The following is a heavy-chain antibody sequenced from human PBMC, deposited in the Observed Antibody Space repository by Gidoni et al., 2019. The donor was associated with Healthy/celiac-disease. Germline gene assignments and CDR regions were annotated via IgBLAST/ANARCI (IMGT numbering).Heavy chain of an antibody. J-gene: IGHJ6*02. Sequence: VHLVESGGSVVQPGRSLSLSCAASGFTFISSAIHWVRQVPGKGLGWVAVISNDGSNKYYADSVKGRFTISRDNSKNTLYLQMNSLRAEDTAVYYCAREGVLWFRELGLYYYYGMDVWGQGTTVTVSS. CDR3: AREGVLWFRELGLYYYYGMDV. V-gene: IGHV3-30-3*01. CDR2: ISNDGSNK. D-gene: IGHD3-10*01. CDR1: GFTFISSA.